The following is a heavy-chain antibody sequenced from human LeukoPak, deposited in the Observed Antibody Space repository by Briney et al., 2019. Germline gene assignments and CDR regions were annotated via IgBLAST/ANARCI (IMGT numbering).Heavy chain of an antibody. CDR2: ISYDGSNK. V-gene: IGHV3-30-3*01. CDR3: ARDRGVGSDFWSGYSTPEPGYFDY. J-gene: IGHJ4*02. Sequence: PGGSLRLSCAASGFTFSSYAMHWVRQAPGKGLEWVAVISYDGSNKYYADSVKGRFTISRDNSKNTLYLQMNSLRAEDTAVYYCARDRGVGSDFWSGYSTPEPGYFDYWGQGTLVTVSS. D-gene: IGHD3-3*01. CDR1: GFTFSSYA.